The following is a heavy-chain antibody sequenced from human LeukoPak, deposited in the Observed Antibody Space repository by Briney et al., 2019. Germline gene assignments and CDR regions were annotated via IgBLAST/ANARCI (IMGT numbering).Heavy chain of an antibody. V-gene: IGHV3-74*01. D-gene: IGHD3-16*02. CDR2: INSDGSST. CDR1: GFTFSSYW. J-gene: IGHJ4*02. Sequence: GGSLRLSCAASGFTFSSYWMHWVRQAPGKGLVWVSRINSDGSSTSYADSVKGRFTISRDNAKNTLYLQMNSLRAEDTAVYYCASEGLRLGESSHDYWGQGTLVTVSS. CDR3: ASEGLRLGESSHDY.